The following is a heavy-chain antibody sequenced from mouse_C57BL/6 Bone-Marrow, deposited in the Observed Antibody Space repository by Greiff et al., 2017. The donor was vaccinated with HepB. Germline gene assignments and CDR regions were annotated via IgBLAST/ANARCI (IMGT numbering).Heavy chain of an antibody. D-gene: IGHD2-4*01. CDR1: GYSITSGYY. CDR3: ARESTMITTRWYFDV. Sequence: EVQLVESGPGLVKPSQSLSLTCSVTGYSITSGYYWNWIRQFPGNKLEWMGYISYDGSNNYNPSLKNRISITRDTSKNQFFLKLNSVTTEDTATYYCARESTMITTRWYFDVWGTGTTVTVSS. V-gene: IGHV3-6*01. CDR2: ISYDGSN. J-gene: IGHJ1*03.